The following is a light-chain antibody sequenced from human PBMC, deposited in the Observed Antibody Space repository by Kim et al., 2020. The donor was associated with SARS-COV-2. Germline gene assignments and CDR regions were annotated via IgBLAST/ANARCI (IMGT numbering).Light chain of an antibody. Sequence: VALGQTVRITCQGNSLRTYDTTWFQQKPGQAPIVVFEGKNNRPSGIPDRFSGSSSGNTASLTITATQAGDEADYYCNSRDNNDNVLFGGGTQLTVL. CDR3: NSRDNNDNVL. J-gene: IGLJ2*01. V-gene: IGLV3-19*01. CDR1: SLRTYD. CDR2: GKN.